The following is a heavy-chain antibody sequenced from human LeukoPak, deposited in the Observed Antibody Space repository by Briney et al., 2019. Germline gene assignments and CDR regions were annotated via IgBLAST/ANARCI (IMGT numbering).Heavy chain of an antibody. CDR2: ISSSGSTI. CDR1: GFTFSDYY. D-gene: IGHD1-26*01. J-gene: IGHJ4*02. Sequence: PGGSLRLSCAASGFTFSDYYMSWIRQAPGKGLEWVSYISSSGSTIYYADSVKGRFTTSRDNAKNALYLQMNSLRAEDTAVYYCAKERLVGATTVAPHFDYWGQGTLVTVSS. V-gene: IGHV3-11*04. CDR3: AKERLVGATTVAPHFDY.